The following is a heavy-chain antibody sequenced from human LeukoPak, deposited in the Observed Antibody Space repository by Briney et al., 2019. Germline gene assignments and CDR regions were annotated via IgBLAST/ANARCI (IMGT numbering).Heavy chain of an antibody. CDR3: ARGRDGGRGVMGSLYYYYGMDV. CDR1: GGSFSGYY. V-gene: IGHV4-34*01. Sequence: SETLSLTCAVYGGSFSGYYWSWIRQPPGKGLEWMGEINHSGSTNYNPSLKSRVTISVDTSKNQFSLKLSSVTAADTAVYYCARGRDGGRGVMGSLYYYYGMDVWGQGTTVTVSS. CDR2: INHSGST. J-gene: IGHJ6*02. D-gene: IGHD3-10*01.